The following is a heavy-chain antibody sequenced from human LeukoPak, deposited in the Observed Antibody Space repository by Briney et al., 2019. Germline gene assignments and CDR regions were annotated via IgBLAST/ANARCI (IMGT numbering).Heavy chain of an antibody. CDR3: AMVGYSYGFDY. V-gene: IGHV4-59*12. CDR1: GGSISSYY. J-gene: IGHJ4*02. Sequence: PSETLSLTCTVSGGSISSYYWSWIRQPPGKGLEWIGYIYYSGSTNYNPSLKSRVTISVDTSKNQFSLKLSSVTAADTAVYYCAMVGYSYGFDYWGQGTLVTVSS. CDR2: IYYSGST. D-gene: IGHD5-18*01.